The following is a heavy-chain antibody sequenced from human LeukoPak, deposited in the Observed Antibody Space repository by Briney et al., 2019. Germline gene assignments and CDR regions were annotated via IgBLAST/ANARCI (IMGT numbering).Heavy chain of an antibody. V-gene: IGHV3-49*04. CDR2: IRSKAYGGTT. CDR3: TRLRNSSSWYYYYYYMDV. Sequence: PGGSLRLSCAASGFTFSNHGMNWVRQAPGKGLEWVGFIRSKAYGGTTEYAASVKGRFTISRDDSKSIAYLQMNSLKTEDTAVYYCTRLRNSSSWYYYYYYMDVWGKGTTVTVSS. CDR1: GFTFSNHG. J-gene: IGHJ6*03. D-gene: IGHD6-13*01.